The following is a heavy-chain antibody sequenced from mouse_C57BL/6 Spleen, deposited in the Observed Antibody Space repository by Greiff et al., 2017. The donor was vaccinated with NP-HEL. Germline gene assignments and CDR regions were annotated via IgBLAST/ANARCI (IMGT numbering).Heavy chain of an antibody. CDR1: GFTFSSYG. CDR3: ARLGGSYYLDY. Sequence: VQLKQSGGDLVKPGGSLKLSCAASGFTFSSYGMSWVRQTPDKRLEWVATISSGGSYTYYPDSLKGRFTISRDNATNTLYLQMSSLESADTAMYYGARLGGSYYLDYWGQGTTLTVSS. CDR2: ISSGGSYT. V-gene: IGHV5-6*01. J-gene: IGHJ2*01. D-gene: IGHD1-1*02.